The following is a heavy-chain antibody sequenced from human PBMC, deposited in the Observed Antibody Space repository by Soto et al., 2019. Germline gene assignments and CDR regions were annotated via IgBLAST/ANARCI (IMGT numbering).Heavy chain of an antibody. D-gene: IGHD3-10*01. V-gene: IGHV2-5*01. CDR3: AHGDPLDFHV. CDR2: IYWNGIE. CDR1: GFSLTTSGEA. J-gene: IGHJ4*02. Sequence: QITLRESGPALVNPTQTLTLTCTFSGFSLTTSGEAVGWIRQPPGKALEWLALIYWNGIERYSPSLKSRLSITKDTSKNHVVLTMANMDPVDTATYYCAHGDPLDFHVWGQGTLVTVSP.